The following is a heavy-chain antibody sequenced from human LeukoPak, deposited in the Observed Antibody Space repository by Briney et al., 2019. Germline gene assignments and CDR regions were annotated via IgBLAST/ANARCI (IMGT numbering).Heavy chain of an antibody. V-gene: IGHV5-51*01. J-gene: IGHJ3*02. Sequence: GESLKISCKGSGYSFTSYWIGWVRQMPGKGLEWMGIIYPGDSDTRYSPSFQGQVTISADKSISTAYLQWSSLKASDTAMYYCARQRCSGGSCYKQPSDAFDIWGQGTMVTVSS. CDR3: ARQRCSGGSCYKQPSDAFDI. D-gene: IGHD2-15*01. CDR1: GYSFTSYW. CDR2: IYPGDSDT.